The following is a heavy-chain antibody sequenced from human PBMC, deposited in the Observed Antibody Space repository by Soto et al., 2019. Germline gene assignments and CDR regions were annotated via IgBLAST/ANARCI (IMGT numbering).Heavy chain of an antibody. CDR3: ASAPLRPPYGIYVLLRLHWFDP. J-gene: IGHJ5*02. V-gene: IGHV4-34*02. Sequence: QVQLQQWGAGLLKPSETLTLTCAVYGGSFSGYHWNWIRQPPGKGLEWIGEINHSGSTNYNPSLKSRLPISADTSKIQFSLKLSSVTAADTAVYYCASAPLRPPYGIYVLLRLHWFDPWGQGTLVTVSS. CDR1: GGSFSGYH. D-gene: IGHD4-17*01. CDR2: INHSGST.